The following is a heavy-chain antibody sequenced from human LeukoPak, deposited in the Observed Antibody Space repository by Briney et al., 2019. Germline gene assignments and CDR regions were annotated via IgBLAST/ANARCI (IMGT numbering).Heavy chain of an antibody. J-gene: IGHJ3*02. D-gene: IGHD3-3*01. CDR1: GGSISSGSYY. Sequence: PSQTLSLTCTVSGGSISSGSYYWSWIRQPAGKGLEWIGRIYTSGSTNYNPSLKSRVTMSVDTSKNQFSLKLSSVTAADTAVYYCASPGSITIFGSWAFDIWGQGTMVTVSS. V-gene: IGHV4-61*02. CDR2: IYTSGST. CDR3: ASPGSITIFGSWAFDI.